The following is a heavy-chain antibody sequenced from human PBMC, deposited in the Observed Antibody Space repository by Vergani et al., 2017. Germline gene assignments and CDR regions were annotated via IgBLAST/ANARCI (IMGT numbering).Heavy chain of an antibody. CDR2: IDHTGRP. D-gene: IGHD4-11*01. Sequence: QVQLQQWGGGLLKPSETLSLTCVVNGGSFTSYHWTWIRQSPGEGLEWVGDIDHTGRPDYNLSLKSRLTMSVDKSRNQFSLTLNSVTATDTAIYFCARVNTETNGHLYYYYYMDVWGKGTAVTVS. J-gene: IGHJ6*03. CDR1: GGSFTSYH. CDR3: ARVNTETNGHLYYYYYMDV. V-gene: IGHV4-34*01.